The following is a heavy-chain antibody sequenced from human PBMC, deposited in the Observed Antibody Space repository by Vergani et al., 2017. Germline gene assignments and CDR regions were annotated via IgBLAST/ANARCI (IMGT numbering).Heavy chain of an antibody. CDR3: ARGYYVAYAALDS. CDR2: VNSDGDVT. V-gene: IGHV3-74*01. CDR1: GFTFRAYW. D-gene: IGHD3-16*01. Sequence: EVQLVDSGGDLVQPGGSLRLSCAASGFTFRAYWMHWVRQTPGKGLVWVAHVNSDGDVTAYAASVKGRFTISRDNSMNTVFLEMKSLKVEDTSVYYCARGYYVAYAALDSWGPGTLVTVSA. J-gene: IGHJ4*02.